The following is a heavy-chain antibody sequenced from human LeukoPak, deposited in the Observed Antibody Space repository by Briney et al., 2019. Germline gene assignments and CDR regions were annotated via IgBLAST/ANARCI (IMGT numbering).Heavy chain of an antibody. J-gene: IGHJ3*02. CDR1: GINLSTYW. CDR2: IKQDGSEK. V-gene: IGHV3-7*04. Sequence: GGSLRLSCAASGINLSTYWMSLVRQAPGKGLEWVANIKQDGSEKNYVDSVKGRFTISRDNARNSLYLQMDSLRAEDAALYYCARGGLYWHIWGQGTMVTVSS. D-gene: IGHD2-15*01. CDR3: ARGGLYWHI.